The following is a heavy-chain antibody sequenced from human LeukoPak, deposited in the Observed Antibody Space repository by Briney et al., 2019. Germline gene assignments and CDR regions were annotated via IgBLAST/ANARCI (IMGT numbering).Heavy chain of an antibody. J-gene: IGHJ5*02. CDR3: AREIAARPVHWFDP. CDR2: IYTSGST. D-gene: IGHD6-6*01. Sequence: PSETLSLTCTVPGGSISSYYWSWIRQPAGKGLEWIGRIYTSGSTNYNPSLKSRVTMSVDTSKNQFSLKLSSVTAADTAVYYCAREIAARPVHWFDPWGQGTLVTVSS. CDR1: GGSISSYY. V-gene: IGHV4-4*07.